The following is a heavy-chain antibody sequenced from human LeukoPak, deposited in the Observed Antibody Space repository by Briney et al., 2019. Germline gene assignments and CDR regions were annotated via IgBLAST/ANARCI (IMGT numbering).Heavy chain of an antibody. J-gene: IGHJ4*02. CDR2: ISGSGRTT. CDR1: GFTFSNHA. Sequence: GGSLRLSCAASGFTFSNHAMSWVRQTPGKGLQWVSVISGSGRTTEYADSVKGRFTISRDNSKNTLSLQMNSLRVEDTAIYYCTRGSSGRRDNWGQGTLVTVSA. D-gene: IGHD6-19*01. V-gene: IGHV3-23*01. CDR3: TRGSSGRRDN.